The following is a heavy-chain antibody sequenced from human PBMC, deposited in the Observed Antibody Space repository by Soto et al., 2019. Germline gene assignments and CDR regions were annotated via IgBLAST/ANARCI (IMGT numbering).Heavy chain of an antibody. CDR3: ARELSYYDVWRHPGPKLKHYGMDV. J-gene: IGHJ6*02. CDR1: GYTFTNYY. CDR2: INPSGGSA. D-gene: IGHD3-3*01. Sequence: ASVKVSCKASGYTFTNYYIQWVRQAPGQGLEWVGIINPSGGSATYAQQFQGRVTMTRDTSTSEVYVELGSLRSEDTAMYYCARELSYYDVWRHPGPKLKHYGMDVWGQGTTVTVSS. V-gene: IGHV1-46*01.